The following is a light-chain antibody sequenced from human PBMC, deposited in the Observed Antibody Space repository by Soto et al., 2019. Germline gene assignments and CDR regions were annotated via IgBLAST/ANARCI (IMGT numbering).Light chain of an antibody. Sequence: QSALTQPDSVSGSPGQSIPISCTGTSSDVGGYNYVSWYQQHPGKAPTLMIYAVSNRPSGVSNRFSGSKSGNTASLTIYGLQAEDEADYYCSSYTSSSTLGVFGGGTKVTVL. V-gene: IGLV2-14*01. CDR1: SSDVGGYNY. CDR2: AVS. J-gene: IGLJ2*01. CDR3: SSYTSSSTLGV.